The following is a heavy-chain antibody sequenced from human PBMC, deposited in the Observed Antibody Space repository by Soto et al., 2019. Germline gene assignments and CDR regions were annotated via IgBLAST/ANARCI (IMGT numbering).Heavy chain of an antibody. CDR1: GGSISSYY. CDR2: IYYSGST. Sequence: SETLSLTCTVSGGSISSYYWSWIRQPPGKGLEWIGYIYYSGSTNYNPSLKSRVTISVDTSKNQFSLKLSSVTAADTAVYYCARGAGDSSSWYDRNSYYFDYWGQGTLVTVS. CDR3: ARGAGDSSSWYDRNSYYFDY. V-gene: IGHV4-59*01. J-gene: IGHJ4*02. D-gene: IGHD6-13*01.